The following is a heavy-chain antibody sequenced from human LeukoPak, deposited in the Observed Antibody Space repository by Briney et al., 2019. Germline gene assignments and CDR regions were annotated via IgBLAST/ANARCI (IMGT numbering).Heavy chain of an antibody. CDR2: IHNSGTT. V-gene: IGHV4-34*01. CDR3: ARRYYYNLGSFPFDF. D-gene: IGHD3-10*01. CDR1: GGPFSGYF. Sequence: SETLSLTCAVSGGPFSGYFWSWIRQSSGKGLEWIGEIHNSGTTNYNPSLNSRVTISEETSKNQFYLNLSSVTAADTAVYYCARRYYYNLGSFPFDFWGQGTLVTVSS. J-gene: IGHJ4*02.